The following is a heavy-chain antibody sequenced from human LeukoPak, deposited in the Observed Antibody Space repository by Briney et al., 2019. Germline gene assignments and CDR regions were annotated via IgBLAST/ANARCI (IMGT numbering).Heavy chain of an antibody. CDR1: GFTFSSYA. CDR3: AKGLEQQLVYYYMDV. V-gene: IGHV3-23*01. CDR2: VSGSGAHT. J-gene: IGHJ6*03. Sequence: PGGSLRLSCAASGFTFSSYAMTWVRQAPGKGLQWVSAVSGSGAHTYYADSVKGRFTISRDNSKNTLYLQMNSLRAEDTAVYYCAKGLEQQLVYYYMDVWGKGTTVTISS. D-gene: IGHD6-13*01.